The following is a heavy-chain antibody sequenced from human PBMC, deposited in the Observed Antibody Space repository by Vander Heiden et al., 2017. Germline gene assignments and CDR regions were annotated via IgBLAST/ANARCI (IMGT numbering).Heavy chain of an antibody. J-gene: IGHJ6*02. CDR3: ARDRPYCSSTSCGYYGMDV. D-gene: IGHD2-2*01. V-gene: IGHV1-2*02. CDR1: GYTFTGYY. Sequence: QVQLVQSGAEVKKPGASVKVSCKASGYTFTGYYMPWVRPAPGQGLEWMGWINPNSGGTNYAQKFQGRVTMTRDTSISTAYMELSRLRSDDTAVYYCARDRPYCSSTSCGYYGMDVWGQGTTVTVSS. CDR2: INPNSGGT.